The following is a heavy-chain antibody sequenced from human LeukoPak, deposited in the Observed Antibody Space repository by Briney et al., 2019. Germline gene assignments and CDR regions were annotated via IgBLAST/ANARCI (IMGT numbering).Heavy chain of an antibody. D-gene: IGHD3-22*01. Sequence: GGSLRLSCAASGFTFSSYSMNWVRQAPGKGLEWVSYISSSSSTIYYADSVKGRFTISRDNAKNSLYLQMNSLRAEDTAVYYCATTSYYLDSSGSYFAEYFQHWGQGSLVSVSS. CDR2: ISSSSSTI. CDR1: GFTFSSYS. J-gene: IGHJ1*01. V-gene: IGHV3-48*01. CDR3: ATTSYYLDSSGSYFAEYFQH.